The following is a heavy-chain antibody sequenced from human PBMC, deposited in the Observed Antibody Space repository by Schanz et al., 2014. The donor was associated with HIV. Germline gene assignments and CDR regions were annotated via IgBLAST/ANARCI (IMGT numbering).Heavy chain of an antibody. V-gene: IGHV3-72*01. Sequence: EVQVVESGGGWVQPGGYLRLSCTTSGFIFSDHFMGWVRQAPGKGLEWVAPSRFKSDKYATEYAASVTGRFTISRDDSKNSVYLQMNSLNIEDTAVYYCRGYRFYYGVDFWGQGTTVTVSS. CDR3: RGYRFYYGVDF. CDR2: SRFKSDKYAT. CDR1: GFIFSDHF. D-gene: IGHD5-18*01. J-gene: IGHJ6*02.